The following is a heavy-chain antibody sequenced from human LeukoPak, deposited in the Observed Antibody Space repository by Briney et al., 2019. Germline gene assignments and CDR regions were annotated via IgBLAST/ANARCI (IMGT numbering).Heavy chain of an antibody. D-gene: IGHD3-3*01. Sequence: ASVKVSCKASGYTFTSYYMHWVRQAPGQGLEWMGGIIPIFGTANYAQKFQGRVTITADESTSTAYMELSSLRSEDTAVYYCARDRLQNDFWSGYSPYNWFDPWGQGTLVTVSS. CDR3: ARDRLQNDFWSGYSPYNWFDP. J-gene: IGHJ5*02. CDR1: GYTFTSYY. V-gene: IGHV1-69*13. CDR2: IIPIFGTA.